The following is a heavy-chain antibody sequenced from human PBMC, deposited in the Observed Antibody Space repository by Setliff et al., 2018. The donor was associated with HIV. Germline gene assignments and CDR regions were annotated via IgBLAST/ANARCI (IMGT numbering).Heavy chain of an antibody. CDR3: ARQAGTYWGFVYYMDV. Sequence: SETLSLTCAVSGGSFTGYYWSWIRQTPGKGLEWIAEINHSGNTNYTPSRESRVSIAVDMSKSQPSLNLTSVTAADTAVYYCARQAGTYWGFVYYMDVCGKGTTVTVSS. CDR1: GGSFTGYY. J-gene: IGHJ6*03. CDR2: INHSGNT. D-gene: IGHD7-27*01. V-gene: IGHV4-34*01.